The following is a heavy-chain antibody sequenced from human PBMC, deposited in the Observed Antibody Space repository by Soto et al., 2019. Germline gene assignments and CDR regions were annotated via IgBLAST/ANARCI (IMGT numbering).Heavy chain of an antibody. D-gene: IGHD6-19*01. CDR1: GFTFSSYG. V-gene: IGHV3-30*18. Sequence: GGSLRLSCAASGFTFSSYGMHWVRQAPGKGLEWVAVISYDGSNKYYADSVKGRFTISRDNSKNTLYLQMNSLRAEDTAVYYCAKDRAPAAVAGTFPLTAPGYWGQGTLVTVSS. CDR2: ISYDGSNK. CDR3: AKDRAPAAVAGTFPLTAPGY. J-gene: IGHJ4*02.